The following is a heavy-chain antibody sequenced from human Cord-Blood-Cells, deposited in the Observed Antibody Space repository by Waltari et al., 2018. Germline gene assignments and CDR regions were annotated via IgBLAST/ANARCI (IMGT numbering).Heavy chain of an antibody. J-gene: IGHJ4*02. D-gene: IGHD3-10*01. Sequence: EVQLVESGGGLVQPGGSLRLSCAASGFTFSSYEINWVRQAPGKGLGWVSYISSSGSTIYYADSVKGRFTISRDNAKNSLYLQMNSLRAEDTAVYYCARDGVLLWFGELFDYWGQGTLVTVSS. V-gene: IGHV3-48*03. CDR1: GFTFSSYE. CDR2: ISSSGSTI. CDR3: ARDGVLLWFGELFDY.